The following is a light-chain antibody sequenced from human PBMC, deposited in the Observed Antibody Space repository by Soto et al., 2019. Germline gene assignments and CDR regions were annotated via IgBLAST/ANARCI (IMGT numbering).Light chain of an antibody. CDR1: SSNIGAGYE. CDR3: QSYDSSLSGYV. Sequence: QSVLTQPPSVSEAPGQRVTISCTGSSSNIGAGYEAHWYQQVPGTAPKLLIYENNNRPSGVPDRFSGSKSGTSASLASTGLQAEDEAEYYCQSYDSSLSGYVFGTGTKGTVL. CDR2: ENN. J-gene: IGLJ1*01. V-gene: IGLV1-40*01.